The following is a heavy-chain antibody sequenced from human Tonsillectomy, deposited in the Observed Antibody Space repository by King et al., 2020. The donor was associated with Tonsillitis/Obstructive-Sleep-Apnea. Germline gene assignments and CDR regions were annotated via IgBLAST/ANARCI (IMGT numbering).Heavy chain of an antibody. CDR3: ARGGIRFLEWLPYGMGV. V-gene: IGHV3-64*01. D-gene: IGHD3-3*01. J-gene: IGHJ6*02. CDR2: ISSNGGST. Sequence: VQLVESGGGLVQPGGSLRLSCAASGFTFSSYAMHWVRQAPGKGLEYVSAISSNGGSTYYANSVKGRFTISRDNSKNTLYLQMGSLRAEDMAVYYCARGGIRFLEWLPYGMGVWGQGTTVTVSS. CDR1: GFTFSSYA.